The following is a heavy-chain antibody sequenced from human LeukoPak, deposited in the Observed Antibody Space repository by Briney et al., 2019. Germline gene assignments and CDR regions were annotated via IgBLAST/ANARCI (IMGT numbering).Heavy chain of an antibody. J-gene: IGHJ6*04. Sequence: PSQTLSLTCTVSGGSISSGDYYWSWIRQPPGKGLEWIGYIYYSGSTYYNPSLKSRVTIPVDTSKNQFSLKLSSVTAADTAVYYCARDVVRGVTPSHYYYYGMDVWGKGTTVTVSS. D-gene: IGHD3-10*01. V-gene: IGHV4-30-4*01. CDR3: ARDVVRGVTPSHYYYYGMDV. CDR2: IYYSGST. CDR1: GGSISSGDYY.